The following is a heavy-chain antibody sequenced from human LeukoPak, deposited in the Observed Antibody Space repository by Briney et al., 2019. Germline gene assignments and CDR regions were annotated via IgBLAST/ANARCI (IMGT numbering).Heavy chain of an antibody. J-gene: IGHJ6*03. CDR3: ARDRTGWGPVDYYYYYMDV. CDR1: GFTFSSYA. Sequence: GRSLRLSCAASGFTFSSYAMHWVRQAPGRGLEWVAVISYDGSNKYYADSVKGRFTISRDNSKNTLYLQMNSLRAEDTAVYYCARDRTGWGPVDYYYYYMDVWGKGTTVTVSS. V-gene: IGHV3-30*01. D-gene: IGHD1-1*01. CDR2: ISYDGSNK.